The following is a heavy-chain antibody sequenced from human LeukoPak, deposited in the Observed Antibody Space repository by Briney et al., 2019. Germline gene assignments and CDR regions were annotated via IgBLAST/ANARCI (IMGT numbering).Heavy chain of an antibody. J-gene: IGHJ4*02. D-gene: IGHD3-22*01. CDR1: GGTFSSYT. CDR3: ARPDYYYYDSSGYYYY. Sequence: SVKVSYKASGGTFSSYTISWVRQAPGQGLEWMGRIIPILGIANYAQKFQGRVTITADKSTSTAYMELSSLRSEDTAVYYCARPDYYYYDSSGYYYYWGQGTLVTVSS. V-gene: IGHV1-69*02. CDR2: IIPILGIA.